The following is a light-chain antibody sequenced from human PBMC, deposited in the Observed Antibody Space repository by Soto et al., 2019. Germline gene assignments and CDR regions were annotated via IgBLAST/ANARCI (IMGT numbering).Light chain of an antibody. V-gene: IGKV3-20*01. CDR3: QQYGNSPIT. CDR1: QYITNY. Sequence: EIVLTQSPGTLSLSPGERATLSCRASQYITNYLAWYQQKPGQAPRLVIYGASSRATGIPDRFSGSGSGTDLTITISRLEPEDFEVYYCQQYGNSPITFGQGTRLEIK. J-gene: IGKJ5*01. CDR2: GAS.